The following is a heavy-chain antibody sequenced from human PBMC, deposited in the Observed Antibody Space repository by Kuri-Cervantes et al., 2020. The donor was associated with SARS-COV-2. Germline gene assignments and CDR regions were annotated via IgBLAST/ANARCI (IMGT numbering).Heavy chain of an antibody. D-gene: IGHD3-3*01. CDR1: GFTFTSHA. J-gene: IGHJ4*02. CDR3: ARTDFWSGYYVDY. V-gene: IGHV3-30-3*01. CDR2: ISYDGSNK. Sequence: GESPKISCAVSGFTFTSHAMHWVRQAPGKGLEWVAVISYDGSNKYYADSVKGRFTISRDNAKNSLYLQMNSLRAEDTAVYYCARTDFWSGYYVDYWGQGTLVTVSS.